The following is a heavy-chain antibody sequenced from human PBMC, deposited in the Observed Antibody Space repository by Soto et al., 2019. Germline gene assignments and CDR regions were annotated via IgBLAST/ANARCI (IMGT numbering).Heavy chain of an antibody. V-gene: IGHV1-18*01. Sequence: GASVKVSCKASGYTFTSYGISWVRQAPGQGLEWMGWTSAYNGNTNYAQKLQGRVTMTTDTSTSTAYMELRSLRSDDTAVYYCARDFAVYGSGNGMDVWGQGTTVTVSS. J-gene: IGHJ6*02. CDR3: ARDFAVYGSGNGMDV. CDR1: GYTFTSYG. D-gene: IGHD3-10*01. CDR2: TSAYNGNT.